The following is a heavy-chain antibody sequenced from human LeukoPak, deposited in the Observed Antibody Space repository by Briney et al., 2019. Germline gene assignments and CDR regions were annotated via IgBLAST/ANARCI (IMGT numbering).Heavy chain of an antibody. D-gene: IGHD6-19*01. CDR3: ARGRGIRQWLVLSNFDY. J-gene: IGHJ4*02. CDR1: GGSFSGYY. CDR2: INHSGST. V-gene: IGHV4-34*01. Sequence: SETLSLTCAVYGGSFSGYYWSWIRQPPGKGLEWIGEINHSGSTNYNPSLKSRVTISVDTSKNQFSLKLSSVTAADTAVYYCARGRGIRQWLVLSNFDYWGQGTLVTVSS.